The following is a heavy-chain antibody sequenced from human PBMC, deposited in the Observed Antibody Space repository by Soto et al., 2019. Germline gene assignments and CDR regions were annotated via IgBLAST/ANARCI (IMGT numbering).Heavy chain of an antibody. Sequence: ASVKVSCKASGYTFTSYAMHWVRQAPGQRLEWMGWINAGNGNTKYSQKFQGRVTITRDTSASTAYMELSSLRTEETAVYYCARRPTVAAGAYYYYYGMDVWGQGTTVTVSS. D-gene: IGHD4-4*01. CDR1: GYTFTSYA. V-gene: IGHV1-3*01. J-gene: IGHJ6*02. CDR3: ARRPTVAAGAYYYYYGMDV. CDR2: INAGNGNT.